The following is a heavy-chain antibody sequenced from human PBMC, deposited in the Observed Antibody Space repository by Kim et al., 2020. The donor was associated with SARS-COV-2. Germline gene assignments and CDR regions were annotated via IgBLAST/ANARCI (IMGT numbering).Heavy chain of an antibody. CDR2: ISSSSSYI. CDR3: ARDVRYCSSTSCEGPYYYYYYGMDV. V-gene: IGHV3-21*01. D-gene: IGHD2-2*01. J-gene: IGHJ6*02. Sequence: GGSLRLSCAASGFTFSSYSMNWVRQAPGKGLEWVSSISSSSSYIYYADSVKGRFTISRDNAKNSLYLQMNSLRAEDTAVYYCARDVRYCSSTSCEGPYYYYYYGMDVWGQGTTVTVSS. CDR1: GFTFSSYS.